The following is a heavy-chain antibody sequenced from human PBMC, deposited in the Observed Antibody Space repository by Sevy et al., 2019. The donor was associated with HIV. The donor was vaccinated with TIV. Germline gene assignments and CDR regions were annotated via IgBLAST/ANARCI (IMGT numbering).Heavy chain of an antibody. D-gene: IGHD7-27*01. CDR2: ISKSGSTT. Sequence: GSLRLSCAASGFTFSHHNMNWVRQAPGKGLEWNSYISKSGSTTYFADSVRGRFTISRDNAKNSLFLEMHSLTDEDTAVYYCAREENRELGTIPLDSWGRGIQVTVSS. CDR3: AREENRELGTIPLDS. J-gene: IGHJ4*02. V-gene: IGHV3-48*02. CDR1: GFTFSHHN.